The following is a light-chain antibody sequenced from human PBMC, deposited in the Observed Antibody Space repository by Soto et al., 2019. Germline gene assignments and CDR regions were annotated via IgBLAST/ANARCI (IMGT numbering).Light chain of an antibody. CDR3: QHYNGWPHS. CDR2: GAS. CDR1: QSVGNT. Sequence: DIVMTQSPATLSASPGERATLSCRASQSVGNTLAWYQRKPGQGPRLLISGASTRATGIPARFSGSGSGTEFTLTINSLQPEDFAFYYCQHYNGWPHSFGQGTNLEIK. V-gene: IGKV3-15*01. J-gene: IGKJ2*03.